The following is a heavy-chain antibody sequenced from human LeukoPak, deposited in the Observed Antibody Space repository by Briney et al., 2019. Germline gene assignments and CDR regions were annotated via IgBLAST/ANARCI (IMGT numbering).Heavy chain of an antibody. Sequence: ASVKVSCKASGYTFTTYGISWVRQATGQGLEWMGWISPYSGNTNYAQKLQGRVTMTTDTSTSTAYMELRSLRSDDTALYYCAREGAAYYYMDVWGKGTTVTVSS. CDR2: ISPYSGNT. J-gene: IGHJ6*03. V-gene: IGHV1-18*01. CDR1: GYTFTTYG. D-gene: IGHD3-16*01. CDR3: AREGAAYYYMDV.